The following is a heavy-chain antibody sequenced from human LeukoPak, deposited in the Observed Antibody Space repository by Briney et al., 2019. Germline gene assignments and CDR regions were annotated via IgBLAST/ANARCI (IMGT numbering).Heavy chain of an antibody. CDR1: GFTFSSYG. CDR3: ANASPGYCSSTSCRRPIDY. V-gene: IGHV3-30*02. J-gene: IGHJ4*02. D-gene: IGHD2-2*01. CDR2: IRYEGSNK. Sequence: GGSLRLSCAASGFTFSSYGMHWVRQAPGKGLEWVAFIRYEGSNKYYADSVKGRFTISRDNSKNTLYLQMNSLRAEDTAVYYCANASPGYCSSTSCRRPIDYWGQGTLVTVSS.